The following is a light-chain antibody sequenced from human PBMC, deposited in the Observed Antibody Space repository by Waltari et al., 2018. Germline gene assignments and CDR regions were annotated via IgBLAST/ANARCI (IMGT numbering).Light chain of an antibody. CDR3: SSYTSSGTVI. V-gene: IGLV2-14*03. CDR2: DVS. Sequence: QSALTQPASVSGSPGQSITISCTGTGSDVGSYVYVSWYHQHPGKGPKLMIFDVSNRPSGVSNRFSGSKSGNTASLTISGLQAEDEADYYCSSYTSSGTVIFGGGTKLTVL. CDR1: GSDVGSYVY. J-gene: IGLJ2*01.